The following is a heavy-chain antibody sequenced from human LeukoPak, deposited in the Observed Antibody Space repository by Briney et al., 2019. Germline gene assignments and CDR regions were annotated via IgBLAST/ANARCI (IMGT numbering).Heavy chain of an antibody. V-gene: IGHV3-74*01. CDR3: ARVVYCGGDCYHFDY. D-gene: IGHD2-21*02. Sequence: GGSLRLSCAASGFTFSSYWMHWVRQAPGKGLVWVTRINSDGSSTSYADSVKGRFTISRDNAKNTLYLQMNSLRAEDTAVYYCARVVYCGGDCYHFDYWGQGTLVTVSS. CDR2: INSDGSST. J-gene: IGHJ4*02. CDR1: GFTFSSYW.